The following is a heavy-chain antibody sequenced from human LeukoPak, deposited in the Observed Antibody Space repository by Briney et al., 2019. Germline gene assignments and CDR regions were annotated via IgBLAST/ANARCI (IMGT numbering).Heavy chain of an antibody. J-gene: IGHJ3*02. CDR3: ARRRRITMIVVVNDAFDI. V-gene: IGHV4-34*01. Sequence: PSETLSLTCAVYGGSFSGYYWSWIRQPPGKGLEWIGEINHSGSTNYNPSLKSRVAISVDTSKNQFSLKLSSVTAADTAVYYCARRRRITMIVVVNDAFDICGQGTMGTVSS. D-gene: IGHD3-22*01. CDR1: GGSFSGYY. CDR2: INHSGST.